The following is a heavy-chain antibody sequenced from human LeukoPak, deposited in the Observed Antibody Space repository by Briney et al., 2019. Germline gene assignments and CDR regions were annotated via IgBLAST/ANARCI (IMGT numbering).Heavy chain of an antibody. CDR2: IHHEGST. CDR3: TAQGGWYIDY. V-gene: IGHV4-39*07. CDR1: GGSISSSSYY. J-gene: IGHJ4*02. D-gene: IGHD6-19*01. Sequence: SETLSLTCAVSGGSISSSSYYWGWIRQPPGKGLEWIGEIHHEGSTKYSPSLKSRVTISVDKSKNQFSLKLNSMTAADTAVYYCTAQGGWYIDYWGQGTLVTVSS.